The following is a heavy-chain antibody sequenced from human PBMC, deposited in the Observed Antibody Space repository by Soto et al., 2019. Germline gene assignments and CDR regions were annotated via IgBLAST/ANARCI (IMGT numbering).Heavy chain of an antibody. Sequence: XSVKVSCKASGYTFTSYGISWVRQAPGQGLEWMGWISAYNGNTNYAQKLQGRVTMTTDTSTSTAYMELRSLRSDDTAVYYCARIPMNWNDGVDYYYYYYLDVWGKGTTVTVSS. CDR2: ISAYNGNT. CDR1: GYTFTSYG. J-gene: IGHJ6*03. D-gene: IGHD1-1*01. CDR3: ARIPMNWNDGVDYYYYYYLDV. V-gene: IGHV1-18*01.